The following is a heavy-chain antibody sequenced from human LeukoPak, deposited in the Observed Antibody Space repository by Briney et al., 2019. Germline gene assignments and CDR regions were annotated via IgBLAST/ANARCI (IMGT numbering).Heavy chain of an antibody. CDR3: ARDRIRSWYFDL. D-gene: IGHD3-16*01. CDR1: GGSISSYY. Sequence: SETLSLTCTVSGGSISSYYWSWIRQPPGKGLEWIGYIYYSGSTNYNPPLKSRVTISVDASKNQFSLKLSSVTAADTAVYYCARDRIRSWYFDLWGRGTLVTVSS. J-gene: IGHJ2*01. CDR2: IYYSGST. V-gene: IGHV4-59*01.